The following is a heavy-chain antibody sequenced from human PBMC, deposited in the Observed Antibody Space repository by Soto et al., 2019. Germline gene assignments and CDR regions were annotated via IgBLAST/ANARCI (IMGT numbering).Heavy chain of an antibody. V-gene: IGHV3-23*01. CDR2: ISGSGGST. Sequence: EVQLLESGGGLVQPGGSLRLSCAASGFTFSSYAMSWVRQAPGKGLEWVSAISGSGGSTYYADSVKGRFTISRDNSKNTLYLQMNSLRAEDTAVYYCAKGSALLGSSWPYGMDVWGQGTTVTVSS. CDR1: GFTFSSYA. D-gene: IGHD6-13*01. CDR3: AKGSALLGSSWPYGMDV. J-gene: IGHJ6*02.